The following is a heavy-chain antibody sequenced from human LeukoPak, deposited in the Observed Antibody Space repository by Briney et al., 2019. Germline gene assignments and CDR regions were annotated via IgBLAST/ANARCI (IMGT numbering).Heavy chain of an antibody. J-gene: IGHJ4*02. CDR1: GGSISSGSYY. CDR2: IYYSGDS. CDR3: VRHISANTGYFDS. Sequence: SETLSLTCTVSGGSISSGSYYWGWIRQTPGKGLEWIGSIYYSGDSYHNPSLKSRAAIFVDTSRDQFSLDLSYVTAADSALYYCVRHISANTGYFDSCGQGTLVTVSS. V-gene: IGHV4-39*01.